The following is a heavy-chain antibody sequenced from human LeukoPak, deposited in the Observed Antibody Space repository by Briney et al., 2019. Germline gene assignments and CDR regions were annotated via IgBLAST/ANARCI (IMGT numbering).Heavy chain of an antibody. D-gene: IGHD3-10*01. CDR1: GFTLSRYW. V-gene: IGHV3-74*01. Sequence: PGGSLRLSCAASGFTLSRYWMHWVRQAPGKGLVWVSRINSDGSSTRYADSVKGRFTISRDNAKNTLYLQMNSLRAEDTAVYYCTSVFEVRGILSDYWGQGTLVTVSS. CDR3: TSVFEVRGILSDY. CDR2: INSDGSST. J-gene: IGHJ4*02.